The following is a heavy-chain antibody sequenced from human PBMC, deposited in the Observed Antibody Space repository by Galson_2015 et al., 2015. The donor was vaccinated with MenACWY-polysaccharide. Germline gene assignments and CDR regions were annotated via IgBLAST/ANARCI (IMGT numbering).Heavy chain of an antibody. V-gene: IGHV3-23*01. CDR3: ARMSLQSRNFDF. Sequence: ALRLSCAASGFSFSAYAMGWVRHIPGKGLEWVSSITGSGSHAFYADSVRGRFTMSKDNSKNMLFLQMDTLRAEDTVVYHCARMSLQSRNFDFLGQGTLVTVSS. J-gene: IGHJ4*02. CDR1: GFSFSAYA. CDR2: ITGSGSHA.